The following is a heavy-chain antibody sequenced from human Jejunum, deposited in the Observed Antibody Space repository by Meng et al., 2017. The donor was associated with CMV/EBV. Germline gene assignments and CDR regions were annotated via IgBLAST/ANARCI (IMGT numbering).Heavy chain of an antibody. CDR1: GYRVSSYW. J-gene: IGHJ6*02. Sequence: GYRVSSYWIGWVRQMPGKGLEWLGVINPGDATIKYSPSFEGQVTISADKSISTAYLQWSSLTASDTAMYYCARHPINYQYYYGLDVWGQGTMVTVSS. D-gene: IGHD1-7*01. CDR2: INPGDATI. V-gene: IGHV5-51*01. CDR3: ARHPINYQYYYGLDV.